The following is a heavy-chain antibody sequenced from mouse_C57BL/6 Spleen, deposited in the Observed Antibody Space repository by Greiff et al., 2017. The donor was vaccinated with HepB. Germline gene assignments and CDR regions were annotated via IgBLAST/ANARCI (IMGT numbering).Heavy chain of an antibody. J-gene: IGHJ2*01. Sequence: EVKLEESGPGLVKPSQSLSLSCSVTGYSITSGYYWNWIRQFPGNKLEWMGYISYDGSNNYNPSLKNRISITRDTSKNQFFLKLNSVTTEDTATYYCARDGGGYYLDYWGQGTTLTVSS. CDR2: ISYDGSN. CDR3: ARDGGGYYLDY. V-gene: IGHV3-6*01. CDR1: GYSITSGYY. D-gene: IGHD1-1*02.